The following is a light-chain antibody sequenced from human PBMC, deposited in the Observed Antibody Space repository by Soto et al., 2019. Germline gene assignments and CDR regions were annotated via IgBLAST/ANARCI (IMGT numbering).Light chain of an antibody. Sequence: EIVLTQSPGTLSLSPGERATLSCRASQSVSNNYLTWYQQKPGQAPRLLIYGASNRATGIPDRFSGSGAGTEFTLTISRLEPEDFAVYYCHQYGSSPYTFGQGTKLEIK. CDR2: GAS. J-gene: IGKJ2*01. CDR3: HQYGSSPYT. V-gene: IGKV3-20*01. CDR1: QSVSNNY.